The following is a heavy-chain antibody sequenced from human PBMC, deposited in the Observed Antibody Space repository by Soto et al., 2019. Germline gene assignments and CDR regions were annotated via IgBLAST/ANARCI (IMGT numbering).Heavy chain of an antibody. CDR2: ISYIGNT. D-gene: IGHD2-15*01. J-gene: IGHJ5*02. CDR3: GRRSSGGNWFDP. Sequence: QVQLQESGPGLVKPSETLSLTCTVSGGSVTSGTYFWKWVRQPPGKGLEWIGYISYIGNTDYNPSLKSRVTISVDTSKNQYSLKLNSLTPADTAVYYCGRRSSGGNWFDPWGPGTLVTVSS. CDR1: GGSVTSGTYF. V-gene: IGHV4-61*01.